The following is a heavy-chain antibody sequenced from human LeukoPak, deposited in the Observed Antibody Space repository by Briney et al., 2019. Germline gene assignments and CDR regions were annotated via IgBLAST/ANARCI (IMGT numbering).Heavy chain of an antibody. CDR3: ARRDGYNMGAFDI. Sequence: GESLKISXQGSGYSFTSYWVGWVHQMPGKGLEWMGIMYPGDPDTRYSPSFQGQVTISADKSISTAYLQWSSLKASDTAIYYCARRDGYNMGAFDIWGQGTMVTVSS. J-gene: IGHJ3*02. CDR2: MYPGDPDT. V-gene: IGHV5-51*07. CDR1: GYSFTSYW. D-gene: IGHD5-24*01.